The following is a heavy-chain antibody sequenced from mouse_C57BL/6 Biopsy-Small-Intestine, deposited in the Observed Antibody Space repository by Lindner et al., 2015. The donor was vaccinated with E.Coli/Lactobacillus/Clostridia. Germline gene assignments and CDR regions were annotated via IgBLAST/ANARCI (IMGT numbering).Heavy chain of an antibody. CDR1: GYTFTGYW. CDR3: ARGGPSNWDVDY. Sequence: VQLQESGAELMKPGASVKLSCKATGYTFTGYWIEWVKQRPGHCLEWIGEILPSTGGTTYNQKFKAKATLTVDKSSSTAYMQLKSLTSEDSAVYYCARGGPSNWDVDYWGQGTTLTVSS. D-gene: IGHD4-1*01. CDR2: ILPSTGGT. J-gene: IGHJ2*01. V-gene: IGHV1-9*01.